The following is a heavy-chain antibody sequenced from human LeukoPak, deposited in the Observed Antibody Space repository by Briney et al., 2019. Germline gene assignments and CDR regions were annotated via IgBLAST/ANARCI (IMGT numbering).Heavy chain of an antibody. D-gene: IGHD6-13*01. J-gene: IGHJ4*02. V-gene: IGHV4-4*07. CDR1: GGSISSYD. Sequence: SETLSLTYTVSGGSISSYDWNWIRQPAGKGLEWIGRIYTSGSTNYNPSLKSRVTISLDKSKNQFSLKLSSVTAADTAVYYCASERLAAAGMPFDSWGQGTLVTVSS. CDR2: IYTSGST. CDR3: ASERLAAAGMPFDS.